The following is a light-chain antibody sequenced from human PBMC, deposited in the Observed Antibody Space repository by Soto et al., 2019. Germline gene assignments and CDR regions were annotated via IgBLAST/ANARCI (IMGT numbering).Light chain of an antibody. CDR1: QSVSSSY. CDR3: QQYGSSPLQLT. V-gene: IGKV3-20*01. CDR2: GAS. Sequence: EIVLTQSPGTLSLSPGERATLSCRASQSVSSSYLAWYQQKPGQAPRLLIYGASSRATGIPDRFSGSGSGTEFTLTISRLEPEDFAVYYCQQYGSSPLQLTFGGGTKVEIK. J-gene: IGKJ4*01.